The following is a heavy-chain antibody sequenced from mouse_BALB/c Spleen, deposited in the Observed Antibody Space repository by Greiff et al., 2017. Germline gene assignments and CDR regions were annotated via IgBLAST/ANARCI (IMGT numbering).Heavy chain of an antibody. CDR2: IWTGGGT. Sequence: VQVVESGPGLVAPSQSLSITCTVSGFSLTSYDISWIRQPPGKGLEWLGVIWTGGGTNYNSAFMSRLSISKDNSKSQVFLKMNSLQTDDTAIYYCVRDSPRAMDYWGQGTSVTVSS. CDR1: GFSLTSYD. J-gene: IGHJ4*01. V-gene: IGHV2-9-2*01. CDR3: VRDSPRAMDY.